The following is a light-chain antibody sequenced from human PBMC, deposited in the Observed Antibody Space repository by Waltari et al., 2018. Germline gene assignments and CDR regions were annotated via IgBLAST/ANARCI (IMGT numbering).Light chain of an antibody. CDR3: QQYDKWLWT. J-gene: IGKJ1*01. Sequence: TLPARASQGVGSNLAWYQQKPGQAPALLIFGASTRAPAIPARFSGRGSGTEFTLTISSLQSEDFAVYFCQQYDKWLWTFGQGTTVEIK. CDR1: QGVGSN. V-gene: IGKV3-15*01. CDR2: GAS.